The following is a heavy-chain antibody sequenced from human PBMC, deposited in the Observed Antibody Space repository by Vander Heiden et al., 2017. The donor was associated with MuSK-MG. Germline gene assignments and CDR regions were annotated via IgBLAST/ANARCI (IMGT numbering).Heavy chain of an antibody. CDR2: INWNGGST. J-gene: IGHJ4*02. CDR1: GFTFDDYG. CDR3: ARRYCSSTSCSLDY. V-gene: IGHV3-20*01. Sequence: EVQLVESGGGGVRPGGSLRLSCAATGFTFDDYGMGWVHQAPGKGLEWVSGINWNGGSTGYADSVKGRFTISRDNAKNSLYLQMNSLRAEDTALYHCARRYCSSTSCSLDYWGQGTLVTVSS. D-gene: IGHD2-2*01.